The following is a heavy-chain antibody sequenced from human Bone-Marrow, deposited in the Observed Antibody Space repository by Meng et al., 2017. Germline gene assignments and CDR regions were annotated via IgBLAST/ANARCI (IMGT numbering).Heavy chain of an antibody. CDR3: ARGDGYNRYFDY. D-gene: IGHD5-24*01. V-gene: IGHV4-30-2*01. CDR2: IYHSGTA. Sequence: QLQLQESGSGLVKPSQTLSLTCAVSGGSISNDNYPWSWIRQPPGKGLESIGYIYHSGTAYYNPSLESRVTISVDRSKNQFSLKLSSVTAADTAVYYCARGDGYNRYFDYWGQGTLVTVSS. J-gene: IGHJ4*02. CDR1: GGSISNDNYP.